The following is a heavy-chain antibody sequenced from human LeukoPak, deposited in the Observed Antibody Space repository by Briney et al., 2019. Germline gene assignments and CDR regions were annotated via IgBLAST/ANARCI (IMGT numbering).Heavy chain of an antibody. D-gene: IGHD1-1*01. Sequence: SETLSLTCSVSGYSITSGYYWGWIRQPPGKGLEWIGTIYHNGSTYYNPSLKSRVTISVDTSKNQFSLRLNSVIAADTAIYYCAKITTLDYWGQGTLVTVSS. CDR2: IYHNGST. V-gene: IGHV4-38-2*02. J-gene: IGHJ4*02. CDR1: GYSITSGYY. CDR3: AKITTLDY.